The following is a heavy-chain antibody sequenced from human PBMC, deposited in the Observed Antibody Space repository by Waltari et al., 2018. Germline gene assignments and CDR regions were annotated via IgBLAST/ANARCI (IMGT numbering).Heavy chain of an antibody. V-gene: IGHV1-69*14. D-gene: IGHD6-6*01. J-gene: IGHJ1*01. Sequence: QVQLVQSGAEVKKPGSSVKVSCKASGGTFSSYAISWVRQAPGQGLEWMGRINPIFGTANYAQKFQGRVTITADKSTSTAYMELSSLRSEDTAVYYCARYPIAARPIEYFQHWGQGTLVTVSS. CDR3: ARYPIAARPIEYFQH. CDR1: GGTFSSYA. CDR2: INPIFGTA.